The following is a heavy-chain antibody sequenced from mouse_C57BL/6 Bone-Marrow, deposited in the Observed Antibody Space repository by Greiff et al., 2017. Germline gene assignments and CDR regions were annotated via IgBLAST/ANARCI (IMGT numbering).Heavy chain of an antibody. CDR1: GYTFTSYG. Sequence: QVQLQQSGAELARPGASVKLSCKASGYTFTSYGISWVKQRTGQGLEWIGEIYPRSGNTYYNEKFKGKATLTADKSSSTAYMELRSLTSEDSAVYFCARFHYSNYRDYWGQGTTLTVSP. D-gene: IGHD2-5*01. J-gene: IGHJ2*01. CDR3: ARFHYSNYRDY. CDR2: IYPRSGNT. V-gene: IGHV1-81*01.